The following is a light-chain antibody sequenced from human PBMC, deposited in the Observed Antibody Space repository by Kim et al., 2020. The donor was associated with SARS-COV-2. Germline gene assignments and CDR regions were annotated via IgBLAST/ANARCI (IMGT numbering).Light chain of an antibody. Sequence: DIQMTQSPSTLSASVGDRVTITCRASQSIVNGLAWYQQKPGKAPRLLIYKASSLQSGVPSRFSGSRSGTEITITIISLQPDDFETYYSQQYNGNFGEGTKVDIK. CDR3: QQYNGN. CDR2: KAS. J-gene: IGKJ1*01. V-gene: IGKV1-5*03. CDR1: QSIVNG.